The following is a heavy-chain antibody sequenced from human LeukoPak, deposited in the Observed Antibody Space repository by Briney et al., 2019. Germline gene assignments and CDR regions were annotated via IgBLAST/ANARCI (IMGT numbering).Heavy chain of an antibody. CDR1: GFTFSSYG. Sequence: TGGSLRLSCAASGFTFSSYGMHWVRQAPGKGLEWWALIWYDGNNKYYADSVKGRFTISRDNSKNTLYLQMNSLRAEDTALYYCARQYCSGGDCYFFDWGQGTLVTVSS. V-gene: IGHV3-33*01. J-gene: IGHJ4*02. D-gene: IGHD2-15*01. CDR2: IWYDGNNK. CDR3: ARQYCSGGDCYFFD.